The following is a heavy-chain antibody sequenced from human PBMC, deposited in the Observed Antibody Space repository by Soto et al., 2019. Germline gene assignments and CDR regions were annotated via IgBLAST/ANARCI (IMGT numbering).Heavy chain of an antibody. D-gene: IGHD3-3*01. CDR2: FLIGGDT. J-gene: IGHJ3*01. V-gene: IGHV3-53*01. Sequence: GRSLRRSCAASGFVVTDYYMSWVQQAPGKGLEWVAVFLIGGDTHYGESVKGRFTISRDNSKNTLYLQMNSLRAEDTAVYYCAREPLWSGPLPLDAFDLWGQGTMVTVSS. CDR1: GFVVTDYY. CDR3: AREPLWSGPLPLDAFDL.